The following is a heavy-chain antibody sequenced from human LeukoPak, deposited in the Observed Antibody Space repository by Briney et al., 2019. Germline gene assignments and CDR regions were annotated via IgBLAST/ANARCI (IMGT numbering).Heavy chain of an antibody. D-gene: IGHD3-10*01. CDR1: GYTFTSYA. J-gene: IGHJ4*02. CDR3: ARIWFGELSYEVYFDY. V-gene: IGHV7-4-1*02. Sequence: ASVKVSCKASGYTFTSYAMNWVRQAPGQGLEWMGWINTNTGNPTYAQGFTGRFVFSLDTSVSTAYLQISSLKAEDTAVYYCARIWFGELSYEVYFDYWGQGTLVTVSS. CDR2: INTNTGNP.